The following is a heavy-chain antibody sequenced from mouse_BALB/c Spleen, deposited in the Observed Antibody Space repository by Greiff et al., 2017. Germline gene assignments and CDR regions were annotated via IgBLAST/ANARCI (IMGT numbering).Heavy chain of an antibody. Sequence: LVESGAELVRPGSSVKISCKASGYAFSSYWMNWVKQRPGQGLEWIGQIYPGDGDTNYNGKFKGKATLTADKSSSTAYMQLSSLTSEDSAVYFCARSHTGRYWGQGTTLTVSS. CDR3: ARSHTGRY. CDR2: IYPGDGDT. J-gene: IGHJ2*01. CDR1: GYAFSSYW. D-gene: IGHD4-1*01. V-gene: IGHV1-80*01.